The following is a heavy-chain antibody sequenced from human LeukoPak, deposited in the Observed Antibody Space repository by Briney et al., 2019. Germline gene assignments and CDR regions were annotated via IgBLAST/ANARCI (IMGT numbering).Heavy chain of an antibody. J-gene: IGHJ6*03. V-gene: IGHV3-30*02. CDR1: GFTFSTYG. Sequence: GGSLRLSCAASGFTFSTYGIHWVRQAPGKGLEWVAFIRYDGTNKWYADSVKGRFTISRDSSKNMLYLQMNSLRAEDTAVYHCAKDRDYGDYPSAYYYYMDVWGKGTTVTVSS. D-gene: IGHD4-17*01. CDR3: AKDRDYGDYPSAYYYYMDV. CDR2: IRYDGTNK.